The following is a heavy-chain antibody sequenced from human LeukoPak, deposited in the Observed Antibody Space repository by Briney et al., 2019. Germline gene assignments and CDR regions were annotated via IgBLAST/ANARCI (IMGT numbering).Heavy chain of an antibody. CDR1: GYTFADYY. V-gene: IGHV1-2*02. Sequence: ASVKVSCKASGYTFADYYIHWVRQAPGQGLGWLGWIYPKSGGTNSAQKFQGRVTMTRDTSIRTAYMELSRLKFDDTAVYYCARVSPSGYRDWLDPWGQGTLVTVSS. CDR3: ARVSPSGYRDWLDP. CDR2: IYPKSGGT. D-gene: IGHD3-9*01. J-gene: IGHJ5*02.